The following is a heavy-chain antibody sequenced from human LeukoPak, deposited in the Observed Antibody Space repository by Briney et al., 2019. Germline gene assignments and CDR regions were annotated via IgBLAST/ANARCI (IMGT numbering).Heavy chain of an antibody. V-gene: IGHV1-8*01. D-gene: IGHD3-10*01. CDR3: ARGHRTMVRGVTTHYYYYMDV. CDR1: GYTFTSYD. CDR2: MNPNSGNT. J-gene: IGHJ6*03. Sequence: ASVKVSCTASGYTFTSYDINWVRQATGQGLEWMGWMNPNSGNTGYAQKFQGRVTMTRNTSISTAYMELSSLRSEDTAVYYCARGHRTMVRGVTTHYYYYMDVWGKGTTVTISS.